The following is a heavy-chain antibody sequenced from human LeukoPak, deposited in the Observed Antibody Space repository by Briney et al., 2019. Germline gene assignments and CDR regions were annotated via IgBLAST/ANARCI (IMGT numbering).Heavy chain of an antibody. CDR1: GGTFSSYA. CDR2: IIPIFGTA. CDR3: ASPGPGRPMIDAFDI. Sequence: ASVKVSCKASGGTFSSYAISWVRQAPGQGHEWMGGIIPIFGTANYAQKFQGRVTITTDESTSTAYMELSSLRSEDTAVYYCASPGPGRPMIDAFDIWGQGTMVTVSS. J-gene: IGHJ3*02. D-gene: IGHD3-22*01. V-gene: IGHV1-69*05.